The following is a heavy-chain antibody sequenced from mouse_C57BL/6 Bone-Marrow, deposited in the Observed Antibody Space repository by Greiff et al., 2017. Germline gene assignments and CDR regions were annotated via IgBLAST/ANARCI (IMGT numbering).Heavy chain of an antibody. CDR2: IDPSASST. V-gene: IGHV1-69*01. Sequence: QVQLKQPGAELVMPGASVKLSCKASGYTFTSYWMHWVKQRPGHGLEWIGEIDPSASSTNYNQKFKGKSTLTVDKSSSTAYMQLSSLTSEDSAVYDCARRGGSTVVAHFDVWGTGTTVTVSS. D-gene: IGHD1-1*01. J-gene: IGHJ1*03. CDR3: ARRGGSTVVAHFDV. CDR1: GYTFTSYW.